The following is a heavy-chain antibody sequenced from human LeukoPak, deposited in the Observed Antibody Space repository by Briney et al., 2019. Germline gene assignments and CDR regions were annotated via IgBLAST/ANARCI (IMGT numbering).Heavy chain of an antibody. CDR1: GFTVSSNY. D-gene: IGHD4-23*01. CDR3: ARVNPDYGGNSPRFDY. V-gene: IGHV3-53*01. J-gene: IGHJ4*02. CDR2: IYSGGST. Sequence: PGGSLRLSCAASGFTVSSNYMSWVRQAPGKGLEWVSVIYSGGSTYYADSVKGRFTISRDNSKNTLYLQMNSLRAEDTAVYYCARVNPDYGGNSPRFDYWGQGTLVTVSS.